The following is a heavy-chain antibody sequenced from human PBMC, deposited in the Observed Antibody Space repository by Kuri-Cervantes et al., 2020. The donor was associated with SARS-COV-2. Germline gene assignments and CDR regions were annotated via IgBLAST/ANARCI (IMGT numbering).Heavy chain of an antibody. CDR3: AKGLIAAAGNDYFYMDV. Sequence: GESLKISCAASGFTFSHFGMFWVRQAPGKGLEWVAFIRYDGNYKTYADAVKGRFTISRDNYKNTLYLQMDNLRAEDRAVYYCAKGLIAAAGNDYFYMDVWGTGTTVTVSS. CDR2: IRYDGNYK. CDR1: GFTFSHFG. J-gene: IGHJ6*03. V-gene: IGHV3-30*02. D-gene: IGHD6-13*01.